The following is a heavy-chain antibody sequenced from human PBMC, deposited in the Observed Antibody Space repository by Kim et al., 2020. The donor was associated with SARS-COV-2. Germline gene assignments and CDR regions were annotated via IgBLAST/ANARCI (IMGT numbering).Heavy chain of an antibody. D-gene: IGHD3-22*01. V-gene: IGHV3-43*01. CDR3: AKDIGRDYYDSSGYHSTS. Sequence: KGRFTISRDNSKNSLYLQMNGLRTEDTALYYCAKDIGRDYYDSSGYHSTSWGQGTLVTVSS. J-gene: IGHJ5*02.